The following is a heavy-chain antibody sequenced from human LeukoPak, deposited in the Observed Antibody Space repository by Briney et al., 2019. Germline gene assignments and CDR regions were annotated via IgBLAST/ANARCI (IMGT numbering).Heavy chain of an antibody. J-gene: IGHJ4*02. CDR3: ARHPQELVSPHFDY. D-gene: IGHD6-13*01. CDR2: IYYSGTT. V-gene: IGHV4-39*01. Sequence: SETLSLTCTVSGGSISSSSYYWGWIRQPPGKGLEWIGSIYYSGTTYYNPSLKSRLTMSVATSKNQFSLKLGSVTAAVTAVYYCARHPQELVSPHFDYWGQGTLVTVSS. CDR1: GGSISSSSYY.